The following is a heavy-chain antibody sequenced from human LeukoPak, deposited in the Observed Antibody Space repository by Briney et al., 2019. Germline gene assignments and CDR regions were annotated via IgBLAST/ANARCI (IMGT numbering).Heavy chain of an antibody. V-gene: IGHV4-39*02. J-gene: IGHJ4*02. D-gene: IGHD3-22*01. CDR1: GGSIRSGSHY. CDR2: IYYSGST. Sequence: TSETLSLTCTVSGGSIRSGSHYWAWIRQPPGKGLEWIGSIYYSGSTYYNPSLENRVTISIDTSKNHFSLKLSSLSAVDTSVYYCAKRDDSGGNLVDLWGQGTLVTVS. CDR3: AKRDDSGGNLVDL.